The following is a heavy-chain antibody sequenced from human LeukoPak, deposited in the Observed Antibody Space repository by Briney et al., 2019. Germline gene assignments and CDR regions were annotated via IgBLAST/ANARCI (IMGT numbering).Heavy chain of an antibody. CDR2: INPSGGST. D-gene: IGHD3-10*01. CDR1: GYTFTSYY. V-gene: IGHV1-46*01. Sequence: GAPVKVSCKASGYTFTSYYMHWVRQAPGQGLEWMGIINPSGGSTRYAQKFQGRVTMTRDTSTSTVYMDLSSLRSEDTAVYYCARASGSNNFYFDYWGQGTLVTVFS. J-gene: IGHJ4*02. CDR3: ARASGSNNFYFDY.